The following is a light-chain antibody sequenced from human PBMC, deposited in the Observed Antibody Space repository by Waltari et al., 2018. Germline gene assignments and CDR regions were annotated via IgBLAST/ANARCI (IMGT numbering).Light chain of an antibody. J-gene: IGKJ4*02. CDR2: GAS. CDR1: QSVSSN. V-gene: IGKV3-15*01. CDR3: QQYNNWHPLT. Sequence: IVMTQTPATLSVSPGAGATLSSRASQSVSSNLTWFQQKPAQAPRLLINGASTTATGSPARCSGSGSGTELTLIISSLQSEDYAVYYCQQYNNWHPLTFGGGTKVEIK.